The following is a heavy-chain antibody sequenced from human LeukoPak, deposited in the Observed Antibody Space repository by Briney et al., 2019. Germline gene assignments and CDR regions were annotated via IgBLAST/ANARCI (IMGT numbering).Heavy chain of an antibody. Sequence: SVKLSCKASRGTFSSYAIRWVPQAPGQGREWMGGIIPIFGTANYAQKFQGRGTITTDESTSTAYMELSSLRSEDTAVYYCARDNYAGANWFDPWGQGTLVTVSS. CDR1: RGTFSSYA. D-gene: IGHD1-7*01. CDR2: IIPIFGTA. J-gene: IGHJ5*02. CDR3: ARDNYAGANWFDP. V-gene: IGHV1-69*05.